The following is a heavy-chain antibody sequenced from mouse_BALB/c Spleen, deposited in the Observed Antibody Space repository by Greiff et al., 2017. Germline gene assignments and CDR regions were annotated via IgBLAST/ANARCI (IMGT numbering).Heavy chain of an antibody. V-gene: IGHV5-15*02. D-gene: IGHD2-13*01. CDR1: GFTFSDYG. Sequence: EVKVVESGGGLVQPGGSRKLSCAASGFTFSDYGMAWVRQAPGKGPEWVAFISNLAYSIYYADTVTGRFTISRENAKNTLYLEMSSLRSEDTAMYYCAREDYYYYAMDYWGQGTSVTVSS. CDR3: AREDYYYYAMDY. J-gene: IGHJ4*01. CDR2: ISNLAYSI.